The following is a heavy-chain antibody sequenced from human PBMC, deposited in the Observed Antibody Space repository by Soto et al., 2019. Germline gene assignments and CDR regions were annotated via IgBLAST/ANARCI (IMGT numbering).Heavy chain of an antibody. CDR2: ISYDGSNK. Sequence: GGSLRLSCAASGFTFSSYAMHWVRQAPGKGLEWVAVISYDGSNKYYADSVKGRFTTSRDNSKNTLYLQMNSLRAEDTAVYYCAKDNRGLLWFGELGRQTDYGMDVWGQGTTVTVSS. V-gene: IGHV3-30-3*01. CDR3: AKDNRGLLWFGELGRQTDYGMDV. J-gene: IGHJ6*02. CDR1: GFTFSSYA. D-gene: IGHD3-10*01.